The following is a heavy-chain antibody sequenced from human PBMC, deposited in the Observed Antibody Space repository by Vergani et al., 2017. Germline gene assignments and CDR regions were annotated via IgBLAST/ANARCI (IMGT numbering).Heavy chain of an antibody. J-gene: IGHJ3*02. Sequence: QLQLQESGPRLVKPSETLSLTCTVSGASISSGSYYWGWLRQPPGKGLEWIVSISYSGSTYYNPSLKSRVTISVDTSKNHFSLKLSSVTAADTAVYYCARLFRTGWYYNAFDIWGQGTMVTVSS. CDR3: ARLFRTGWYYNAFDI. V-gene: IGHV4-39*01. D-gene: IGHD6-19*01. CDR2: ISYSGST. CDR1: GASISSGSYY.